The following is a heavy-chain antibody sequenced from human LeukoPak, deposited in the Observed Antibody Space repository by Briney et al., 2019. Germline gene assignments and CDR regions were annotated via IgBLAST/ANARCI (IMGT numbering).Heavy chain of an antibody. Sequence: ASVKVSCKASGYTFTDYYMHWVRQAPGQSLEWMGWITPNNGGTNYAQNLQGRVTITRDTSMSTAYMELTSLRSDDTAIYYCARLINGGRAFDIWGQGTVVTVSS. D-gene: IGHD3-16*01. CDR2: ITPNNGGT. J-gene: IGHJ3*02. V-gene: IGHV1-2*02. CDR1: GYTFTDYY. CDR3: ARLINGGRAFDI.